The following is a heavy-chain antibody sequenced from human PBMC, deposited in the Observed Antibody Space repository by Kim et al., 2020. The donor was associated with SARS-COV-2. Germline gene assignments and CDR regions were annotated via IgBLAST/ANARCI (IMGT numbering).Heavy chain of an antibody. J-gene: IGHJ4*02. CDR2: ISSSSSYI. CDR1: GFTFSSYS. V-gene: IGHV3-21*01. Sequence: GGSLRLSCAASGFTFSSYSMNWVRQAPGKGLEWVSSISSSSSYIYYADSVKGRFTISRDNAKNSLYLQMNSLRAEDTAVYYCARDRYSIAVAGGDYWGQGTLVTVSS. D-gene: IGHD6-19*01. CDR3: ARDRYSIAVAGGDY.